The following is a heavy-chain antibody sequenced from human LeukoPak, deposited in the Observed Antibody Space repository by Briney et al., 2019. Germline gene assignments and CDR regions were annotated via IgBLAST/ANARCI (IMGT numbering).Heavy chain of an antibody. D-gene: IGHD1-26*01. CDR3: ARGAGATKSDY. Sequence: SETLSLTCTVSGGSISNYYWSWIRQPAGKALEWIGRIYTSGSANYNPSLKSRVTISVDTSKNQFSLKLSSVTAADTAVYYCARGAGATKSDYWGQGTLVTVSS. J-gene: IGHJ4*02. CDR1: GGSISNYY. V-gene: IGHV4-4*07. CDR2: IYTSGSA.